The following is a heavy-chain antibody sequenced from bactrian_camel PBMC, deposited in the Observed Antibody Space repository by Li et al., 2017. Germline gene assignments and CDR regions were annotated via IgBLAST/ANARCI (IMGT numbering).Heavy chain of an antibody. Sequence: HVQLVESGGGSVQAGGSLRLSCAASATYCMGWFRQAPGKGREGVAAIVSTGERFYADSVKDRFHISQDNAKTTLYLETGNLTPEDTAVYYCGQYGRIGTCSLSRLATGPLGQGTQVTVS. CDR1: ATYC. J-gene: IGHJ4*01. V-gene: IGHV3S55*01. D-gene: IGHD6*01. CDR2: IVSTGER.